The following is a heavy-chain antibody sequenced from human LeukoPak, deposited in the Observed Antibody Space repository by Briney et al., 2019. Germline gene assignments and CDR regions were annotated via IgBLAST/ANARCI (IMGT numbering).Heavy chain of an antibody. CDR3: AKAMSSAWNFDL. J-gene: IGHJ2*01. Sequence: SETLSLTCTVSGDSISTYSWIWIRQPPGRGLECIGYISYSGSTNFNPSLQSRVTMSVATSKNQFSLKLNSVTAADTAVYYCAKAMSSAWNFDLWGRGTLVTVSS. D-gene: IGHD3-10*01. CDR2: ISYSGST. V-gene: IGHV4-59*01. CDR1: GDSISTYS.